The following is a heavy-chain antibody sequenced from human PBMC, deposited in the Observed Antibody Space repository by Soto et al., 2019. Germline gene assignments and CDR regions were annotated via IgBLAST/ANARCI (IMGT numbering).Heavy chain of an antibody. Sequence: PGGSLRLSCAASGFTFSDYQMTWLRQAPGKGLEWISHISNSGGIIEYAESVKGRFSISRDNAKSSVYLQMNNLRAEDTAIYYCARDRMPERYLGYIWGQGRMVTVSS. CDR2: ISNSGGII. D-gene: IGHD2-2*01. CDR1: GFTFSDYQ. J-gene: IGHJ3*02. V-gene: IGHV3-11*01. CDR3: ARDRMPERYLGYI.